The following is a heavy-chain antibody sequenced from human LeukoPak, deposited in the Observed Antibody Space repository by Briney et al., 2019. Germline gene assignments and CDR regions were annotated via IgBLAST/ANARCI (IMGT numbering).Heavy chain of an antibody. CDR2: INNDGTTT. D-gene: IGHD3-10*01. CDR1: GFTFSGAW. CDR3: ARVSGPGMDEYFHL. Sequence: GSLRLSCAASGFTFSGAWMHWVRQAPGKGLVWVSRINNDGTTTMYADSVKGRFTLSRDNAKNTLYLQMNSLRAEDTAVYYCARVSGPGMDEYFHLWGQGTLVTVSS. J-gene: IGHJ1*01. V-gene: IGHV3-74*03.